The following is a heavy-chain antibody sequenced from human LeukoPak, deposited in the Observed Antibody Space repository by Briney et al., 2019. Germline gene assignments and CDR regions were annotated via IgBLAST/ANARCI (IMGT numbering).Heavy chain of an antibody. CDR1: GLTFSNFW. V-gene: IGHV3-7*03. D-gene: IGHD5-24*01. Sequence: PGGSLRLSCVASGLTFSNFWMTWVRQAPGEGLEWVASINQDGGEKYYVDSVKGRFIISRDNAKNSLYLQMDSLRAEETAVYHCARGYLWLQNWGQGTLVTVSS. J-gene: IGHJ4*02. CDR3: ARGYLWLQN. CDR2: INQDGGEK.